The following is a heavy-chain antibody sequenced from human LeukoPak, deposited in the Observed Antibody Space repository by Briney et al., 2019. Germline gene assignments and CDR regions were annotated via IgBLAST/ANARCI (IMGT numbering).Heavy chain of an antibody. V-gene: IGHV3-53*01. CDR2: MQSGGST. CDR1: GFSITTNY. CDR3: ARGRSPVPDYFDY. J-gene: IGHJ4*02. Sequence: GGSLRLSCAASGFSITTNYMSWVRQAPGKGLEWVAVMQSGGSTYYVDSVKGRFTISRDTSENTLYLEMDFLRADDTAVYYCARGRSPVPDYFDYWGQGTLVTVSS.